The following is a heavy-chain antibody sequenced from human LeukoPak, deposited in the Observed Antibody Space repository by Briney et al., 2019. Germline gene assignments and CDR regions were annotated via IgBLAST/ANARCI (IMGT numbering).Heavy chain of an antibody. CDR3: AGELYYYDSSGYYYNWFDP. V-gene: IGHV4-34*01. Sequence: SETLSLTCAVYGGSFSDYYWSWIRQPPGKGLEWIGEINHSGSTNYNPSLKSRVTISVDTSKNQFSLKLSSVTAADTAVYYCAGELYYYDSSGYYYNWFDPWGQGTLVTVSS. CDR1: GGSFSDYY. J-gene: IGHJ5*02. CDR2: INHSGST. D-gene: IGHD3-22*01.